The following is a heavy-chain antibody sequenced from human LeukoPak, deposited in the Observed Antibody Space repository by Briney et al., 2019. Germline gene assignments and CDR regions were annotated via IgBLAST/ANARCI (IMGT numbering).Heavy chain of an antibody. D-gene: IGHD5-24*01. V-gene: IGHV3-11*04. CDR1: GGSFSDYY. J-gene: IGHJ5*02. Sequence: GGSLRLSCAASGGSFSDYYMSWIRQAPGKGLEWLSYISGSGSTIYYADSVKGRFTISRDNAKKSLSLQMNSLRADDTAVYYCARDSRRLQVGWFDPWGQGTLVTVSS. CDR2: ISGSGSTI. CDR3: ARDSRRLQVGWFDP.